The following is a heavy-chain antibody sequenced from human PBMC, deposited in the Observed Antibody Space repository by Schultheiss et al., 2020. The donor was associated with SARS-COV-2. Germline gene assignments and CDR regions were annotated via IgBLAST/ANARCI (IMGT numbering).Heavy chain of an antibody. CDR2: IYYSGST. D-gene: IGHD3-22*01. CDR3: ARARDHYYDSSGYYYSAHYFDY. V-gene: IGHV4-59*01. J-gene: IGHJ4*02. CDR1: GGSISSYY. Sequence: SQTLSLTCPVSGGSISSYYWSWIRQPPGKGLEWIGYIYYSGSTNYNPSLKSRVTISVDTSKNQFSLKLSSVTAADTAVYYCARARDHYYDSSGYYYSAHYFDYWGQGTLVTVSS.